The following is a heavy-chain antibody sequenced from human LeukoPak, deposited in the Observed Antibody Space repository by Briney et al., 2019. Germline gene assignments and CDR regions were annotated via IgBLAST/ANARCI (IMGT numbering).Heavy chain of an antibody. J-gene: IGHJ4*02. CDR3: ARAEYDFWSGCPKHYFDY. Sequence: SQTLSLTCAVSGGSISSGGYSWSWIRQPPGKGLEWIGYIYHSGSTYYNPSLKSRVSISVDTSKNQFSLKLSSVTAADTAVYYCARAEYDFWSGCPKHYFDYWGQGTLVTVSS. D-gene: IGHD3-3*01. CDR2: IYHSGST. CDR1: GGSISSGGYS. V-gene: IGHV4-30-2*01.